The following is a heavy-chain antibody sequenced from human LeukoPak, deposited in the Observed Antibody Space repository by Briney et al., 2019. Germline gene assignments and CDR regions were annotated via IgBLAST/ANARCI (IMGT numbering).Heavy chain of an antibody. V-gene: IGHV1-46*01. CDR2: INPSGGST. Sequence: ASVKVSCKASGYTFTSYYMHWVRQAPGQGLEWMGIINPSGGSTSYAQKFQGRVTMTRDTSTSTVYVELSSLRSEDTAVYYCARDLFKAAYCGGDCYSTIGYWGQGTLVTVSS. D-gene: IGHD2-21*02. CDR3: ARDLFKAAYCGGDCYSTIGY. J-gene: IGHJ4*02. CDR1: GYTFTSYY.